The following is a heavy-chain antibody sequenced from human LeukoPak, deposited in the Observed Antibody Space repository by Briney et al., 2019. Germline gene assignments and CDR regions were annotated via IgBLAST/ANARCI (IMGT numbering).Heavy chain of an antibody. V-gene: IGHV3-30-3*02. Sequence: GGSLRLSCAASGFTFSSYAMHWVRQAPGKGLEWVAVISYDGSNKYYADSVKGRFTISRDNSKNTLYLQMNSLRAEDTAVYYCAKCLGQYIVVVPAAIATERYWFDPWGQGTLVTVSS. D-gene: IGHD2-2*02. J-gene: IGHJ5*02. CDR2: ISYDGSNK. CDR3: AKCLGQYIVVVPAAIATERYWFDP. CDR1: GFTFSSYA.